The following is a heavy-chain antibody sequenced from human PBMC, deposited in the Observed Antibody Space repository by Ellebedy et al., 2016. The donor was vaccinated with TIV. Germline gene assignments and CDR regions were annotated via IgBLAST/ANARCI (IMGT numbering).Heavy chain of an antibody. V-gene: IGHV5-51*01. J-gene: IGHJ6*03. Sequence: GESLKISCKGSGYSFTSYWIGWVRQMPGKGLEWMGIIYPGDSDTRYSPSFQGQVTISADKSISTAYLQWSSLKASDTAMYYCARQARDRAVAGLFYYYYYMDVWGKGTTVTVSS. CDR3: ARQARDRAVAGLFYYYYYMDV. D-gene: IGHD6-19*01. CDR2: IYPGDSDT. CDR1: GYSFTSYW.